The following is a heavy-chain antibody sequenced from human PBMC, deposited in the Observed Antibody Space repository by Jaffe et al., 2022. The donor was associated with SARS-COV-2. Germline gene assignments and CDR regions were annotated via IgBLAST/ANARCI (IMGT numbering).Heavy chain of an antibody. CDR2: ISSSGSTI. V-gene: IGHV3-11*01. CDR3: ARGELGSSWSRANYYYGMDV. J-gene: IGHJ6*02. CDR1: GFTFSDYY. D-gene: IGHD6-13*01. Sequence: QVQLVESGGGLVKPGGSLRLSCAASGFTFSDYYMSWIRQAPGKGLEWVSYISSSGSTIYYADSVKGRFTISRDNAKNSLYLQMNSLRAEDTAVYYCARGELGSSWSRANYYYGMDVWGQGTTVTVSS.